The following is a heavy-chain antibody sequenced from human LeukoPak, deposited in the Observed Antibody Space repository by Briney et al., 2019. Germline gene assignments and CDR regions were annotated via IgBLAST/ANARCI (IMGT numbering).Heavy chain of an antibody. V-gene: IGHV3-23*01. D-gene: IGHD3-22*01. Sequence: GGSLRLSCAASGFTFSSYAMSWVRQAPGKGLEWVSAISGSGGSTYYADSVKGRFTISRDNSKNTLYLQMNSLRAEDTAVYYCAKDAPAYYYDSSGYFDYWGQGTLVTVSS. CDR1: GFTFSSYA. J-gene: IGHJ4*02. CDR3: AKDAPAYYYDSSGYFDY. CDR2: ISGSGGST.